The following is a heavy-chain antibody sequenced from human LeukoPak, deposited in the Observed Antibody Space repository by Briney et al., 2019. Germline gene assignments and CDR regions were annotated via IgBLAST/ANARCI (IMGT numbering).Heavy chain of an antibody. CDR1: GGSFSGYY. V-gene: IGHV4-34*01. CDR3: ARVRGKRIDY. Sequence: SETLSLTCAVYGGSFSGYYWSWIRQPPGKGLEWIGEINHSGSTNYNPSLKSRVTISVDKSKNQFSLKLSSVTAADTAVYYCARVRGKRIDYWGQGTLVTVSS. CDR2: INHSGST. J-gene: IGHJ4*02.